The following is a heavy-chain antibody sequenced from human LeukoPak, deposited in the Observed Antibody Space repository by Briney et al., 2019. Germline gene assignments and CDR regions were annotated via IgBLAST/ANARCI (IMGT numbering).Heavy chain of an antibody. J-gene: IGHJ4*02. CDR1: GFTFSSYS. D-gene: IGHD6-13*01. Sequence: PGGSLRLSCAASGFTFSSYSMNWVRQAPGKGLEWVSSISSSSSYIYYADSVKGRFTISRDNAKNSLYLQMNSLRAEDTAVYYCARDLNADIAAAGFDYWGQGTLVTVSS. V-gene: IGHV3-21*01. CDR3: ARDLNADIAAAGFDY. CDR2: ISSSSSYI.